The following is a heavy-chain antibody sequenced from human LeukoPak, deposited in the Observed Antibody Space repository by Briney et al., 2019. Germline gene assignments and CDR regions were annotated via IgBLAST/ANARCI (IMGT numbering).Heavy chain of an antibody. V-gene: IGHV4-39*01. Sequence: PSETLSLTCTVSGGSISGSTYYWGWIRQPPGKGLEWIGSIYYTGSTYYNPSLKSRVTISVDTSKNQFSLNLNSVTAADTAVYCCARHGRDYGDYINWFHPWGQGTLVTVSS. CDR2: IYYTGST. CDR3: ARHGRDYGDYINWFHP. D-gene: IGHD4-17*01. CDR1: GGSISGSTYY. J-gene: IGHJ5*02.